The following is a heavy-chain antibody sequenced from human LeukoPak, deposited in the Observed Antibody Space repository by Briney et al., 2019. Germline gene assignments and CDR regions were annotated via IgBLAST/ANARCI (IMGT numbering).Heavy chain of an antibody. V-gene: IGHV1-46*01. CDR3: TRSEWFRESQGFDI. CDR1: GYTFTSYY. CDR2: INPSGGST. Sequence: ASVKVSCKASGYTFTSYYMRWVRQAPGQGFEWMGIINPSGGSTSYAQKFQGRVTMTRDTSTSTVYMDLSSLRSEDTAVYYCTRSEWFRESQGFDIWGQGTMVTVSS. D-gene: IGHD3-10*01. J-gene: IGHJ3*02.